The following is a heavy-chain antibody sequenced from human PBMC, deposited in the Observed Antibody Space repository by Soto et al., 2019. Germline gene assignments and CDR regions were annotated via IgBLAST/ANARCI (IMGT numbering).Heavy chain of an antibody. Sequence: QVQLVQSGAEVKKPGASVKVSCKASGYSFNTYAMHWVRQAPGQRLEWLAWINAGNVNTKYSSKFQGRLTVTTDTSSSTAYMGLTSLSYEETAVYYCARDMGHHLVMIGYYYAMDAGGQGTMVTVSS. V-gene: IGHV1-3*01. CDR3: ARDMGHHLVMIGYYYAMDA. CDR2: INAGNVNT. J-gene: IGHJ6*02. CDR1: GYSFNTYA. D-gene: IGHD2-21*01.